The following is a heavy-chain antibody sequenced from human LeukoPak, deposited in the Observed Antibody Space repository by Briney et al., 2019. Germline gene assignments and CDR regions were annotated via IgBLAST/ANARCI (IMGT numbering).Heavy chain of an antibody. V-gene: IGHV1-69*06. J-gene: IGHJ6*02. D-gene: IGHD3-9*01. Sequence: GASVKVSCKASGGTFSSYAISWVRQAPGQGLEWMGGIIPIFGTANYAQKFQGRVTITADKSTSTAYMELSSLRSEDTAVYYCARDRGDYDILTGYRYYYYGMDVWGQGTTVTVSS. CDR2: IIPIFGTA. CDR3: ARDRGDYDILTGYRYYYYGMDV. CDR1: GGTFSSYA.